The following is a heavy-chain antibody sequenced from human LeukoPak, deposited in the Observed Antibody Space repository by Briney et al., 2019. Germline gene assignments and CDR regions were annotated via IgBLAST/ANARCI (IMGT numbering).Heavy chain of an antibody. CDR2: ISGSAIST. CDR3: AKNTNWNVNHNYGMDV. CDR1: GFTFSSYA. J-gene: IGHJ6*02. V-gene: IGHV3-23*01. Sequence: GGSLRLSCTASGFTFSSYAMSWVRQAPGKGLEWVSVISGSAISTYYADSVKGRFTISRDNSKNTLYLQLKSLRAEDTAVYYCAKNTNWNVNHNYGMDVWGQGTTVIVSS. D-gene: IGHD1-1*01.